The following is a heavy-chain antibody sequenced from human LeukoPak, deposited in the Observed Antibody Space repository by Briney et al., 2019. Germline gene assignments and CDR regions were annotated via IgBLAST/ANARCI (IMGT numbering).Heavy chain of an antibody. CDR2: IYSGGST. V-gene: IGHV3-53*01. J-gene: IGHJ4*02. Sequence: GGSLRLSCAASGFTFSNAWMNWVRQAPGKGLEWVSVIYSGGSTYYADSVRGRFTISRDNSKNTLYLQMNSLRAEDTAVYYCARDPGSLFDYWGQGTLVTVSS. CDR3: ARDPGSLFDY. D-gene: IGHD1-26*01. CDR1: GFTFSNAW.